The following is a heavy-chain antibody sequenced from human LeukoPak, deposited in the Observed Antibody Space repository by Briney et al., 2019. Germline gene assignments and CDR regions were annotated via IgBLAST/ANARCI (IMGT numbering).Heavy chain of an antibody. CDR3: AKAGGSGSYGLQYYYYMDV. CDR1: GFTFSSYA. Sequence: PGGSLRLSCAAYGFTFSSYAMSWVRQAPGKGLEWVSAISGSGGSTYYADSVKGRFTISRDNSKNTLYLQMNSLRAEDTALYYCAKAGGSGSYGLQYYYYMDVWGKGTTVTVSS. D-gene: IGHD3-10*01. V-gene: IGHV3-23*01. J-gene: IGHJ6*03. CDR2: ISGSGGST.